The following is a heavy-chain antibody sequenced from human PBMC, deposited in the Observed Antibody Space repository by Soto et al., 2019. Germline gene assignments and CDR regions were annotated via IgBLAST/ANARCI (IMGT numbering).Heavy chain of an antibody. CDR1: GGSFSDSH. V-gene: IGHV4-34*01. CDR3: ARGIRSPWP. CDR2: IDHNGNT. Sequence: SETLSLTCAVYGGSFSDSHWSWIRQSPGKGLEWIAEIDHNGNTNYNPSLTRRLTMSLDTSRNQFSLRLASVTAADTAVYYCARGIRSPWPWGQGTLVTVPS. D-gene: IGHD4-17*01. J-gene: IGHJ5*02.